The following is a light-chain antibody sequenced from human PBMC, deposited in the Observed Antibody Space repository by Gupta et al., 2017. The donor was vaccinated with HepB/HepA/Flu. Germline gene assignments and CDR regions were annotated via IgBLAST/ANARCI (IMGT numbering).Light chain of an antibody. CDR3: SSYTSSSTLFV. CDR1: SNDVGGYNY. V-gene: IGLV2-14*03. Sequence: SALTQPASVTVSPGQSITITCTGTSNDVGGYNYVYWYQQHPGKAPKLMIYDVSTGPSGVSNRFACTKARNTASLTSAGLQAEDDADYYCSSYTSSSTLFVFGTGTKVTVL. J-gene: IGLJ1*01. CDR2: DVS.